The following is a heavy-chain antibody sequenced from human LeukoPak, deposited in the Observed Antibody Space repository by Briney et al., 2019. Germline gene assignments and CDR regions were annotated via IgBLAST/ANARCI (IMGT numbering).Heavy chain of an antibody. CDR2: ISGYNGNT. D-gene: IGHD3-10*01. CDR3: ARDQSFGSGSSQDF. J-gene: IGHJ4*02. V-gene: IGHV1-18*01. Sequence: ASVKVSCKASGYTFTNYGVSWIRQAPGQGLEWMAWISGYNGNTNFAQKFQGRVAVTTDTSTSTAYMDLRSLRSDDTAVYYCARDQSFGSGSSQDFWGQGTLVTVSS. CDR1: GYTFTNYG.